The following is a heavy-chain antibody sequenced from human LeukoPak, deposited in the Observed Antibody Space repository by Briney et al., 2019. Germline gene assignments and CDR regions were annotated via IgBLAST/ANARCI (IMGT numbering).Heavy chain of an antibody. CDR2: ISASGST. D-gene: IGHD6-19*01. Sequence: SETLSLTCTVSGGSISSYYWSWVRQPAGKGLEWIGRISASGSTNYNPSLKSRVTVSVDTSKNQFSLKLSSVTAADTAVYYCARDRGSGWYENWGQGTLVTVSS. V-gene: IGHV4-4*07. CDR1: GGSISSYY. CDR3: ARDRGSGWYEN. J-gene: IGHJ4*02.